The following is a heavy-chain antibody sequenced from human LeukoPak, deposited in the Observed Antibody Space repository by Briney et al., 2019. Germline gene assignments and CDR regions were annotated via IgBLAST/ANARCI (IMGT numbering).Heavy chain of an antibody. CDR3: VRQRGASGTINHFDP. D-gene: IGHD3-10*01. CDR1: GYSFTTYW. J-gene: IGHJ5*02. CDR2: IYPDDSDT. Sequence: GESLKISCKTSGYSFTTYWIGWVRQVPGTGLEWVGAIYPDDSDTRYSPSFQGQVVISADRSIRTAYLQWNTLKTSDTAMYYCVRQRGASGTINHFDPWGQGTLVTVSS. V-gene: IGHV5-51*01.